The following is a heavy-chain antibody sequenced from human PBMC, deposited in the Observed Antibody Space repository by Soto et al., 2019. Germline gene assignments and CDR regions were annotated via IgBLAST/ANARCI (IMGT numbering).Heavy chain of an antibody. D-gene: IGHD4-17*01. CDR1: GFSLSTSGRG. Sequence: QITLKESGPTLVKPTQALTLTCSFSGFSLSTSGRGVGWIRQPPGKALEWLALIYWNDDKRLSPSMRSRLTITKFTSKNQVVLTMTNVDPVDTATYYWEHRGYGDYPRDNWFDPWGQGTLVTVSS. CDR2: IYWNDDK. V-gene: IGHV2-5*01. J-gene: IGHJ5*02. CDR3: EHRGYGDYPRDNWFDP.